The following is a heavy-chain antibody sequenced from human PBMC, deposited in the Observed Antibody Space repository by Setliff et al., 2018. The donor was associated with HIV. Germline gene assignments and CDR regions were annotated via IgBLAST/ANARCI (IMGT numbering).Heavy chain of an antibody. CDR3: ARDPNRLLREHYYDSSGSRSYWYFDL. CDR2: IYYSGST. V-gene: IGHV4-59*01. J-gene: IGHJ2*01. Sequence: PSETLSLTCTVSGGSISSYYWSWIRQPPGKGLEWIGYIYYSGSTNYNPSLKSRVTISVDTSKNQFSLKLSSVTAADTAVYYCARDPNRLLREHYYDSSGSRSYWYFDLWGRGTLVTVSS. D-gene: IGHD3-22*01. CDR1: GGSISSYY.